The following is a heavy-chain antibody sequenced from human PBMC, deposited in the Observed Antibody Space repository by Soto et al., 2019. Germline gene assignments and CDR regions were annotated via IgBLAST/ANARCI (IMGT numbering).Heavy chain of an antibody. CDR3: ARDCSSTSCYQNYYGMDV. D-gene: IGHD2-2*01. V-gene: IGHV4-31*03. CDR1: GGSISSGGYY. CDR2: IYYSGST. J-gene: IGHJ6*02. Sequence: LSLTCTVSGGSISSGGYYWSWIRQHPGKGLEWIGYIYYSGSTYYNPSLKSRVTISVDTSKNQFSLKLSSVTAADTAVYFCARDCSSTSCYQNYYGMDVWGQGTTVTVSS.